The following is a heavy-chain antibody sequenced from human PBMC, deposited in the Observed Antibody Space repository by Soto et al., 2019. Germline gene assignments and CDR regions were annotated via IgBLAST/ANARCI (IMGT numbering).Heavy chain of an antibody. Sequence: EVQLVESGGGLVQPGGSLRLSCAASGLIFSNYQMHWVRQAPGKGLVWVSRINTDGSIIDYADSVKGRFTVSRDNAKNTLYLQMNSLRADDTAVYYCARDTDGLHYWGQGTLVTVSS. CDR1: GLIFSNYQ. CDR3: ARDTDGLHY. J-gene: IGHJ4*02. CDR2: INTDGSII. V-gene: IGHV3-74*01.